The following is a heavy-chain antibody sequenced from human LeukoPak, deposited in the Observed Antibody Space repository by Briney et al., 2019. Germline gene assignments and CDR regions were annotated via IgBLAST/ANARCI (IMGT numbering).Heavy chain of an antibody. CDR3: ARHARYYDFWSGRRRDKCNWFDP. Sequence: GESLKISCKGSGYSFTSYWIGWVRQMPGKGLEWMGIIYPGDSDTRYSPSFRGQVTISADKSISTAYLQWSSLEASDTAMYYCARHARYYDFWSGRRRDKCNWFDPWGQGTLVTVSS. D-gene: IGHD3-3*01. CDR2: IYPGDSDT. V-gene: IGHV5-51*01. J-gene: IGHJ5*02. CDR1: GYSFTSYW.